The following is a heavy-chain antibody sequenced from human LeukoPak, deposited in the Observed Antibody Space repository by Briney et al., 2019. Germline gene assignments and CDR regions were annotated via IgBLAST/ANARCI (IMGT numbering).Heavy chain of an antibody. Sequence: GGSLRLACAASGFTFSSYSMNWVRQAPGKGLEWVSSISSSSSYIYYADSVKGRFTISRDNAKNSLYLQMNSLRDEDTAVYYCARLEYYYVSGNYYKLFDYWGQGTLVTVCS. CDR2: ISSSSSYI. J-gene: IGHJ4*02. CDR3: ARLEYYYVSGNYYKLFDY. V-gene: IGHV3-21*01. CDR1: GFTFSSYS. D-gene: IGHD3-10*01.